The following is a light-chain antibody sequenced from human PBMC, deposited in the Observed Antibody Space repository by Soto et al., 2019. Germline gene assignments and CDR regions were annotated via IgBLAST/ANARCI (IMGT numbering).Light chain of an antibody. V-gene: IGKV3-15*01. CDR1: QSVRSN. CDR2: GAS. CDR3: QQYGSSPQT. J-gene: IGKJ1*01. Sequence: EVVITQSPATLSVSPGERVTLSCRASQSVRSNLAWYQQKPGQSPRLLIYGASTRATGIPARFSGSGSGTEFTLTISSLQSEDFAVYYCQQYGSSPQTFGQGTKV.